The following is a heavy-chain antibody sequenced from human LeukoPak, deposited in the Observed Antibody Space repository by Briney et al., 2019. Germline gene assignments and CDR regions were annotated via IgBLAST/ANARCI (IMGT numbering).Heavy chain of an antibody. J-gene: IGHJ4*02. CDR2: IYYSGST. CDR3: ARRGGGSYYHVDY. V-gene: IGHV4-39*01. D-gene: IGHD1-26*01. CDR1: GGSISSSSYY. Sequence: SETLSLTCTVSGGSISSSSYYWGWIRQPPGKVLEWIGSIYYSGSTYYNPSLKSRVTISVDTSKNQFSLKLSSVTAADTAVYYCARRGGGSYYHVDYWGQGTLVTVSS.